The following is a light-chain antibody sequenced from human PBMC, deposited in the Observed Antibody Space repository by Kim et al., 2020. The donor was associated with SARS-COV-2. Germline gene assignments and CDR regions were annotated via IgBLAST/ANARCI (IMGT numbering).Light chain of an antibody. CDR3: QQYGSSPLT. CDR2: GAS. CDR1: QSISSRS. J-gene: IGKJ4*01. Sequence: LSPGESAPLSCRASQSISSRSLAWYQQKPGQAPRLLIYGASSRATGIPDRFSGSGSGTDFTLTISRLEPEDFAVYYCQQYGSSPLTFGGGTKVDIK. V-gene: IGKV3-20*01.